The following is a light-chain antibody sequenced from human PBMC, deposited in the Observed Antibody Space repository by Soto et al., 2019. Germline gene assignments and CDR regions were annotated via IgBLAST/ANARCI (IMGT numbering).Light chain of an antibody. J-gene: IGLJ1*01. CDR1: SSDVGGYNY. V-gene: IGLV2-11*01. CDR3: CSYSGIDTFV. Sequence: QSVLTQPRSVSGSPGQSVTISCTGTSSDVGGYNYVSWYQQHPGKAPKLIIHDVTERPSGVPDRFSGSKSANTASLTISGLQADYEADYFCCSYSGIDTFVFGSGTKLTVL. CDR2: DVT.